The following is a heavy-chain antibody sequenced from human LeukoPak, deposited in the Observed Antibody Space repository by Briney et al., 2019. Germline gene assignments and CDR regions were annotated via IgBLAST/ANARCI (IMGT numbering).Heavy chain of an antibody. D-gene: IGHD6-19*01. J-gene: IGHJ5*02. CDR3: AKGPAVGYSSGWYWFDP. CDR2: IYYSGST. Sequence: PSETLSLTCTVSGGSISSYYWSWIRQPPGKGLEWIGYIYYSGSTYYNPSLKSRVTISVDTSKNQFSLKLSSVTSADTAVYYCAKGPAVGYSSGWYWFDPWGQGTPVTVSS. V-gene: IGHV4-59*01. CDR1: GGSISSYY.